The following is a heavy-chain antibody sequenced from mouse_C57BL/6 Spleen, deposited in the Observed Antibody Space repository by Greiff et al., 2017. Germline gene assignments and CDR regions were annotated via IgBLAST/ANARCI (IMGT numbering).Heavy chain of an antibody. CDR3: ANELGRRFDY. Sequence: VQLQQSGPELVKPGASVKISCKASGYTFTDYYMNWVKQSHGKSLEWIGDINPNNGGTSYNQKFKGKATLTLDKSSSTAYMELRSLTSEDSAVYYCANELGRRFDYWGQGTTLTVSS. CDR2: INPNNGGT. D-gene: IGHD4-1*01. CDR1: GYTFTDYY. J-gene: IGHJ2*01. V-gene: IGHV1-26*01.